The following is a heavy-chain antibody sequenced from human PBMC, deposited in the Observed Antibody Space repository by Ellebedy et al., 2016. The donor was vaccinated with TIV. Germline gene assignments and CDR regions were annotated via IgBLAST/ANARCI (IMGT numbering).Heavy chain of an antibody. CDR3: ATDIVVVPAAIP. CDR2: ISSSGSTI. V-gene: IGHV3-48*04. CDR1: GFTFSMYW. J-gene: IGHJ5*02. D-gene: IGHD2-2*02. Sequence: GGSLRLSCAASGFTFSMYWMSWVRQAPGKGLEWVSYISSSGSTIYYADSVKGRFTISRDNAKNSLYLQMNSLRAEDTAVYYCATDIVVVPAAIPWGQGTLVTVSS.